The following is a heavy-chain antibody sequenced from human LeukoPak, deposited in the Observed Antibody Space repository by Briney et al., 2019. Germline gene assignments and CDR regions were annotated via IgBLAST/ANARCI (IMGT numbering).Heavy chain of an antibody. D-gene: IGHD3-16*01. V-gene: IGHV1-18*04. CDR3: ARDRGALPLTTFFDS. CDR2: ISAYNGNT. CDR1: GYTFSMYG. J-gene: IGHJ4*02. Sequence: GASVRVSCKASGYTFSMYGVSWVRQAPGQGLEWMGWISAYNGNTKYAQRLQGRVTMATDTSTSTAYMELRSLRSDDTPVYYCARDRGALPLTTFFDSWGQGTLVTVSA.